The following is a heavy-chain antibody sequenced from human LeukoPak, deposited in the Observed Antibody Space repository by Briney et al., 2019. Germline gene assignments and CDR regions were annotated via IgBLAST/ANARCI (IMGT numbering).Heavy chain of an antibody. CDR2: ISAYNGNT. D-gene: IGHD1-26*01. CDR1: GYTFTSYG. CDR3: ATRGSYYSFDY. V-gene: IGHV1-18*01. J-gene: IGHJ4*02. Sequence: ASVKVSCKASGYTFTSYGISCVRQAPGQGLEGMGWISAYNGNTNYAQKLQGRVTMTTDTSTSTAYMELRSLRSDDTAVYYCATRGSYYSFDYWGQGTLVTVSS.